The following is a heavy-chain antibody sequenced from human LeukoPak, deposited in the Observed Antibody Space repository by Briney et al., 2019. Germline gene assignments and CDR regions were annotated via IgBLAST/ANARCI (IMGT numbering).Heavy chain of an antibody. V-gene: IGHV4-39*07. D-gene: IGHD6-19*01. CDR1: GDSFTSVTDY. Sequence: ASETLSLTCTVSGDSFTSVTDYWAWIRQPPGKGLEWIASGDYSGGTYYNPSLESRVAISADMSKNQISLKLTSVTGADTAVYYCAGERGEEYSSGWYKTNYFYNWGQGIRVTVSS. CDR2: GDYSGGT. CDR3: AGERGEEYSSGWYKTNYFYN. J-gene: IGHJ4*02.